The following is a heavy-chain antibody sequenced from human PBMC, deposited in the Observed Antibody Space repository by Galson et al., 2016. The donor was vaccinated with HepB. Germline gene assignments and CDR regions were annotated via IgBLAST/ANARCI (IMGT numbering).Heavy chain of an antibody. CDR1: GFRFSDYY. V-gene: IGHV3-11*01. Sequence: SLRLSCAASGFRFSDYYMSWIRQAPGKGLQWISYTSSSGRTISYADSVKGRFTISRDNAKNSLYLQMNNLTAEDTAVYYCAREFYSDYRYPDWFFDLWGRGTLVIVSS. D-gene: IGHD4-11*01. CDR2: TSSSGRTI. J-gene: IGHJ2*01. CDR3: AREFYSDYRYPDWFFDL.